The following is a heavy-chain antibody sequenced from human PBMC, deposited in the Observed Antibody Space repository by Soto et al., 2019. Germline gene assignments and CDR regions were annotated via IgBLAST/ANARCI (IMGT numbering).Heavy chain of an antibody. CDR1: GFTFSSYG. CDR2: IWYDGSNK. V-gene: IGHV3-33*01. D-gene: IGHD3-22*01. Sequence: QVQLVESGGGVVQPGRSLRLSCAASGFTFSSYGMHWVRQAPGKGLEWVAVIWYDGSNKYYADSVKGRFTISRDNSKNTLYLQMNCLRAEDTAVYYCARDKRLPGTMIVNPYFDYWGQGTLVTVSS. CDR3: ARDKRLPGTMIVNPYFDY. J-gene: IGHJ4*02.